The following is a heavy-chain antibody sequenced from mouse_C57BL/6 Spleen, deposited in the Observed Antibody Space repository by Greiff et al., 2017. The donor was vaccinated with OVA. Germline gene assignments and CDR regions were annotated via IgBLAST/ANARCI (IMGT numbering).Heavy chain of an antibody. J-gene: IGHJ1*03. CDR1: GYTFTSYW. CDR2: IHPNSGST. V-gene: IGHV1-64*01. Sequence: VQLQQPGAELVKPGASVKLSCKASGYTFTSYWMHWVKQRPGQGLEWIGMIHPNSGSTNYNEQFKSKATLTVDQSSSAAYMQLSSLASEDSAVYYCARGGLFTTVVATEYFDGWGTGTTVTVSS. D-gene: IGHD1-1*01. CDR3: ARGGLFTTVVATEYFDG.